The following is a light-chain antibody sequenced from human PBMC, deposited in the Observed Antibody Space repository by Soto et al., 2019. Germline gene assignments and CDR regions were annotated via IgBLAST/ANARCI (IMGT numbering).Light chain of an antibody. CDR3: QQSFSAPRT. CDR1: ETIIDY. J-gene: IGKJ2*01. Sequence: DIQMSQSPSSLSASVGDSVTITCRASETIIDYLNWYQQQPGEAPILLIFSASSLHSGVPSRCRGSGSGTHFTLTISSLQPEDFATYFCQQSFSAPRTFGQGTKLQAK. V-gene: IGKV1-39*01. CDR2: SAS.